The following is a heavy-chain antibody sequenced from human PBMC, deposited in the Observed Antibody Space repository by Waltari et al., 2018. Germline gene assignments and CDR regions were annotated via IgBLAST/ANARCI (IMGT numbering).Heavy chain of an antibody. CDR3: ARHRNCSGGSCYFRFRYYFDY. V-gene: IGHV4-34*01. CDR1: GGSFSGYY. Sequence: QVQLQQWGAGLLKPSETLSLTFAVYGGSFSGYYWSWISQPPGKGLEWIGEINQSGSTNYNPSLKSRVTISVYTSKNQFSLKLSSVTAADTAVYYCARHRNCSGGSCYFRFRYYFDYWGQGTLVTVSS. D-gene: IGHD2-15*01. J-gene: IGHJ4*02. CDR2: INQSGST.